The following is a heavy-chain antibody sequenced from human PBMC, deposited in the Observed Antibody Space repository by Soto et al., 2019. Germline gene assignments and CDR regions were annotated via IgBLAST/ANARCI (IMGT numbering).Heavy chain of an antibody. CDR2: ASGSGSGA. J-gene: IGHJ4*02. Sequence: PGGSMRIACAASGFTFSGYAMASVGQAPGKGLEWVSSASGSGSGAYYADSVKGRFTISRDNSKYTLFLHMTNLRAGDTALYFCAKGRPGVSAAPDYWGQGTLVTVSS. CDR3: AKGRPGVSAAPDY. CDR1: GFTFSGYA. V-gene: IGHV3-23*01. D-gene: IGHD2-8*01.